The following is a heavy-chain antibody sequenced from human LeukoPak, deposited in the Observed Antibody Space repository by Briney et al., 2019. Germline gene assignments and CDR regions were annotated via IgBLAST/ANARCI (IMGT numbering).Heavy chain of an antibody. CDR2: IYYTGST. Sequence: SETLSLTCTVSGGSIASNTYYWAWIRQSPGKGLEWIGSIYYTGSTDYNPSLKSRVTLSLDTYRNHFSLKFNPMTAADTAVYYCARQYGDYAPFDFWGQGTLVTVSS. D-gene: IGHD4-17*01. CDR1: GGSIASNTYY. V-gene: IGHV4-39*01. J-gene: IGHJ4*02. CDR3: ARQYGDYAPFDF.